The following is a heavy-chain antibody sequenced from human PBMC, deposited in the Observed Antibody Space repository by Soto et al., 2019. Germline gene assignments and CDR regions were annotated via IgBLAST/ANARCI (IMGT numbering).Heavy chain of an antibody. CDR1: GASFSDYF. J-gene: IGHJ5*02. CDR3: AGTRQQLIRWGTGVWWIDP. CDR2: INHGGTT. D-gene: IGHD6-13*01. Sequence: SETLSLTCAVYGASFSDYFWTWVRQPPGKGLEWIGEINHGGTTNYNPSLKSRVTISMDTSKNQFSLKMSSVTPADTAVYYCAGTRQQLIRWGTGVWWIDPWGQGTQVTVSS. V-gene: IGHV4-34*01.